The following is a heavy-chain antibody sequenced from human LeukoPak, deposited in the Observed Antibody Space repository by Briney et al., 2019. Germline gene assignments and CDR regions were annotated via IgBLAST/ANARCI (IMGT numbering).Heavy chain of an antibody. Sequence: GGSLRLSCAASGFTFSSYSMNWVRQAPGKGLEWVSSISSSSSYIYYADSVKGRFTISRDNAKNSLYLQMNRLRAEDTAVYYCATYYYDSSGYLGHDYWGQGTLVTVSS. CDR2: ISSSSSYI. V-gene: IGHV3-21*01. D-gene: IGHD3-22*01. CDR3: ATYYYDSSGYLGHDY. J-gene: IGHJ4*02. CDR1: GFTFSSYS.